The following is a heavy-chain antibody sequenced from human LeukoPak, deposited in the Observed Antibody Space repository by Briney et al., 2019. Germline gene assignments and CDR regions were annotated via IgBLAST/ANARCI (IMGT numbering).Heavy chain of an antibody. CDR1: GFIFSSYS. V-gene: IGHV3-48*01. CDR3: ARDQILGYCSGGSCPPDAFDI. CDR2: ISSSSSTI. Sequence: GGSLRLSCAASGFIFSSYSMNWVRQAPGKGLEWVSYISSSSSTIYYADSVKGRFTISRDNAKNSLYLQMNSLRAQDTAVYYCARDQILGYCSGGSCPPDAFDIWGQGTMVTVSS. D-gene: IGHD2-15*01. J-gene: IGHJ3*02.